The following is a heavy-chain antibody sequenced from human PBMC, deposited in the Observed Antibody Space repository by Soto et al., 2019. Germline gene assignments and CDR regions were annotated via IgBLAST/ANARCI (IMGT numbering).Heavy chain of an antibody. CDR1: GGSISSYY. J-gene: IGHJ5*02. Sequence: SETLSLTCTVSGGSISSYYWSWIRQPPGKGLEWIGYIYYSGSTNYNPSLKSRVTISVDTSKNQFSLKLSSVTAADTAVYYCAREDDCSSTSCQGNWFDPWRQGTLVTVSS. D-gene: IGHD2-2*01. CDR2: IYYSGST. CDR3: AREDDCSSTSCQGNWFDP. V-gene: IGHV4-59*01.